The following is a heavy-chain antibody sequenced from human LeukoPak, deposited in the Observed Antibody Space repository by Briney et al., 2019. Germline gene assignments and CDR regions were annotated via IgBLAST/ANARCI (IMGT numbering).Heavy chain of an antibody. CDR3: ARELLAVAGTWGKYYYYGMDV. J-gene: IGHJ6*02. Sequence: ASVKVSCKASGYTFTSYYMHWVRQAPGQGLEWMGITNPSGGSTSYAQKFQGRVTMTRDTSTSTVYMGLSSLRSEDTAVYYCARELLAVAGTWGKYYYYGMDVWGQGTTVTVSS. D-gene: IGHD6-19*01. V-gene: IGHV1-46*01. CDR2: TNPSGGST. CDR1: GYTFTSYY.